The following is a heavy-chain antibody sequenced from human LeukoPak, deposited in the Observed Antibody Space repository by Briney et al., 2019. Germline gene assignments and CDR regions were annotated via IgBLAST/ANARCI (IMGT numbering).Heavy chain of an antibody. J-gene: IGHJ4*02. V-gene: IGHV1-8*03. CDR3: ARAALAVAGTGFDY. D-gene: IGHD6-19*01. Sequence: ASAKVSCKASGYTFTSYDINWVRQATGQGLEWMGWMNPNSGNTGYAQKFQGRVTITRNTSISTAYMELSSLRSEDTAVYYCARAALAVAGTGFDYWGQGTLVTVSS. CDR2: MNPNSGNT. CDR1: GYTFTSYD.